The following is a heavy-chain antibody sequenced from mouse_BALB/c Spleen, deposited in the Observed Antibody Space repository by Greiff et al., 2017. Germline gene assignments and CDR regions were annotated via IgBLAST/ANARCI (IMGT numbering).Heavy chain of an antibody. J-gene: IGHJ1*01. CDR1: GYTFTSYY. D-gene: IGHD1-1*01. Sequence: QVQLQQSGAELVKPGASVKLSCKASGYTFTSYYMYWVKQRPGQGLEWIGEINPSNGGTNFNEKFKSKATLTVDKSSSTAYMQLSSLTSEDSAVYYGTREVYYGSSRYWYFDVWGAGTTVTVSS. CDR3: TREVYYGSSRYWYFDV. V-gene: IGHV1S81*02. CDR2: INPSNGGT.